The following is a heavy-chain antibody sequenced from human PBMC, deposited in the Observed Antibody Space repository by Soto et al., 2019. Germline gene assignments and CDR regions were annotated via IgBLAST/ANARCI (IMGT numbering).Heavy chain of an antibody. CDR1: GYTFTTYD. CDR3: VRGGFLSHDHVIIAPATLGFDP. J-gene: IGHJ5*02. D-gene: IGHD2-2*01. CDR2: MNPNRTNT. V-gene: IGHV1-8*01. Sequence: AAVKVSCNASGYTFTTYDINWVRQAPGQGLEWMGWMNPNRTNTGYAEKFQGRVTMTRDTSISTAYMELSSLRYDDTAVYYCVRGGFLSHDHVIIAPATLGFDPWGQGTLVTVSS.